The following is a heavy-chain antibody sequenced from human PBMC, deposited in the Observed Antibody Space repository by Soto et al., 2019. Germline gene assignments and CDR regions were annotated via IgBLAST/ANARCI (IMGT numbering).Heavy chain of an antibody. V-gene: IGHV3-23*01. Sequence: GGSLRLSCAASGFTFSSYAMSWVRQAPGKGLEWVSAISGSGGSTYYADSVKGRFTISRDNSKNTLYLQMNSLRAEDTAVYYCAKDRSSGWYRGALDYWGQGTLVTVSS. CDR3: AKDRSSGWYRGALDY. J-gene: IGHJ4*02. CDR1: GFTFSSYA. D-gene: IGHD6-19*01. CDR2: ISGSGGST.